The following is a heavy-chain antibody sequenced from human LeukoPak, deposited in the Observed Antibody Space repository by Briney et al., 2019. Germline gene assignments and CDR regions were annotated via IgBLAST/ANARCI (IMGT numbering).Heavy chain of an antibody. CDR1: GFTVSSNY. CDR3: ARVYSSSWYELYFDY. J-gene: IGHJ4*02. CDR2: IYSGGST. D-gene: IGHD6-13*01. Sequence: PGGSLRLSCAASGFTVSSNYMSWVRQAPGKGLEWVSVIYSGGSTYYADSVKGRFTISRDNSKNTLYLQMSSLRAEDTAVYYCARVYSSSWYELYFDYWGQGTLVTVSS. V-gene: IGHV3-66*01.